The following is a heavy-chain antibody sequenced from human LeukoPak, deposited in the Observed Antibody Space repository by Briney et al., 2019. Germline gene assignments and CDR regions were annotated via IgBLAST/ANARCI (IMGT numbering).Heavy chain of an antibody. CDR3: ASPVYYYDSSGYYPLSY. Sequence: SVKVSCKASGYTFTGYYMHWVRQAPGQGLEWMGGIIPIFGTANYAQKFQGRVTITADESTSTAYMELSSLRSEDTAVYYCASPVYYYDSSGYYPLSYWGQGTLVTVSS. D-gene: IGHD3-22*01. V-gene: IGHV1-69*13. J-gene: IGHJ4*02. CDR1: GYTFTGYY. CDR2: IIPIFGTA.